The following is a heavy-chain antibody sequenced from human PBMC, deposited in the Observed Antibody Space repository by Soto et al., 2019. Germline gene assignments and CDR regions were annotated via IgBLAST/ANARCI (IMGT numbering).Heavy chain of an antibody. CDR3: ARGSVDTVDSSGLYEY. V-gene: IGHV4-34*01. CDR2: INHSGGT. J-gene: IGHJ4*02. CDR1: GGSFSAYC. Sequence: SETLSLTCAVYGGSFSAYCWSWIRQPAGRGLEWIGEINHSGGTSYNPSLKSRVTISVDTYKSQFSLKLTSVTAADRAVYYCARGSVDTVDSSGLYEYWGQGTPVTVS. D-gene: IGHD3-22*01.